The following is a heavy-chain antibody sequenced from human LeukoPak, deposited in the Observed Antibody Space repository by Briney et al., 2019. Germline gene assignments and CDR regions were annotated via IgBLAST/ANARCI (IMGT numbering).Heavy chain of an antibody. D-gene: IGHD3-3*01. CDR2: IIPIFGTA. J-gene: IGHJ3*02. Sequence: SVKVSCKASGGTFSSYAISWVRQAPGQGHEWMGRIIPIFGTANYAQKFQGRVTITTDESTSTAYMELSSLTSEDTAVYYCARSRVVISAFDIWGQGTMVTVSS. CDR3: ARSRVVISAFDI. CDR1: GGTFSSYA. V-gene: IGHV1-69*05.